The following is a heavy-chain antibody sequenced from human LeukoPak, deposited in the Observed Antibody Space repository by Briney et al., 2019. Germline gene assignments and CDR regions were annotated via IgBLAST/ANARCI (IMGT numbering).Heavy chain of an antibody. CDR1: GFTFSNVW. Sequence: GGSQRLSCAASGFTFSNVWMNWIRQAPGKGLEWVGRIKSKTAGGTIDYAAPVKGRFIISRDDSRNTLYLHMNSLKTEDTAVYYCAKAGIAARALVFVTAAYYFDYWGQGTLVTVSS. D-gene: IGHD6-6*01. CDR3: AKAGIAARALVFVTAAYYFDY. J-gene: IGHJ4*02. CDR2: IKSKTAGGTI. V-gene: IGHV3-15*07.